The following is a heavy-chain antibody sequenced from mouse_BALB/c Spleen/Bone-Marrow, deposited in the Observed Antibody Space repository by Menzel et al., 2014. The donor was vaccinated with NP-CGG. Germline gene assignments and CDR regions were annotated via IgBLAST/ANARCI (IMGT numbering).Heavy chain of an antibody. D-gene: IGHD2-4*01. CDR2: INPYNGDT. V-gene: IGHV1-20*02. CDR3: ARIYDYDRGAWFAY. CDR1: GYSFTGYF. J-gene: IGHJ3*01. Sequence: VQLKESGPELVKPGASVKISCKLSGYSFTGYFMNWVMQSHGKSLEWIGRINPYNGDTFYNQKFKDKATLTIDKSSSTAHMELRSLASEDSAVYYCARIYDYDRGAWFAYWGQGTLVTVSA.